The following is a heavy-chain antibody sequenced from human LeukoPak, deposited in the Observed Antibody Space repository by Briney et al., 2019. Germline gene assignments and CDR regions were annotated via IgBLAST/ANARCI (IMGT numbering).Heavy chain of an antibody. D-gene: IGHD6-13*01. CDR1: GGSFIDTNYF. Sequence: PSETLSLTCTVSGGSFIDTNYFWGWIRQPPGKGLVWIGSIYYRGNTYYSQSLNSRVTLFVDTSKNHFSLKLSSVTAADTAIYYCARRKVAAEIDYWGQGTLVTVSS. J-gene: IGHJ4*02. V-gene: IGHV4-39*02. CDR3: ARRKVAAEIDY. CDR2: IYYRGNT.